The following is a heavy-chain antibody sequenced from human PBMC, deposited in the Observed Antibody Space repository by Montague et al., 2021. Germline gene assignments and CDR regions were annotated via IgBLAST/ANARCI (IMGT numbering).Heavy chain of an antibody. V-gene: IGHV4-31*03. Sequence: TLSLTCTVSGGSISSGGYYWSWVRQLPGKGLEWIGYIFYSGNTYYNPSLKSRVTVSIDTSKNQFSLKLISVTAADTAVYFCARSLYCKGGSCYSGFDPWGQGTLVTVSS. J-gene: IGHJ5*02. CDR1: GGSISSGGYY. D-gene: IGHD2-15*01. CDR3: ARSLYCKGGSCYSGFDP. CDR2: IFYSGNT.